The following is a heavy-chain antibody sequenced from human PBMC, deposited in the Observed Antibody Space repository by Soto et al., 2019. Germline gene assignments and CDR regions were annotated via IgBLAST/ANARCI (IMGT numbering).Heavy chain of an antibody. CDR3: ARGGDPDY. CDR1: RSIFVYYW. D-gene: IGHD2-21*02. Sequence: HGGCLRLSCVACRSIFVYYWLNWVRQAPGEGLMWVSRLQTDGSHPDYADSVKGRFTISRDNAKNTLYLQMNNLRAEDTAVYYCARGGDPDYWGQGTLVTVSS. CDR2: LQTDGSHP. V-gene: IGHV3-74*01. J-gene: IGHJ4*02.